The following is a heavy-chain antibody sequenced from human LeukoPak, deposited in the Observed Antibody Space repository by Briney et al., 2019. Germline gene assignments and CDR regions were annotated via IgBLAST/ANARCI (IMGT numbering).Heavy chain of an antibody. Sequence: GGSLRLSCAASGFTFSSYGMHWVRQAPGKGLEWVAVISYDGSNKYYADSVKGRFTISRDNSKNTLYLQMNSLRAEDTAVYYCAKGAVGAPRDYFDYWGQGTLVTVSS. CDR1: GFTFSSYG. CDR2: ISYDGSNK. D-gene: IGHD1-26*01. V-gene: IGHV3-30*18. CDR3: AKGAVGAPRDYFDY. J-gene: IGHJ4*02.